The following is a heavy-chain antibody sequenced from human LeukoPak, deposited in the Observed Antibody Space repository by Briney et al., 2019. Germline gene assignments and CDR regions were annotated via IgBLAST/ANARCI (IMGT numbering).Heavy chain of an antibody. J-gene: IGHJ3*02. CDR2: ISSSSSYI. CDR1: GFTFSSYS. D-gene: IGHD6-6*01. V-gene: IGHV3-21*01. CDR3: ARDLYIAARPDI. Sequence: PGGSLRLSCAASGFTFSSYSMNWVRQAPGKGLEWVSSISSSSSYIYYADSVEGRFTISRDNAKNSLYLQMNSLRAEDTAVYYCARDLYIAARPDIWGQGTMVTVSS.